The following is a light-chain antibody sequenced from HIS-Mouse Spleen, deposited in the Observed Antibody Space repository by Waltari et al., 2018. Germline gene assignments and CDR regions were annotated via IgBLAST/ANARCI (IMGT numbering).Light chain of an antibody. CDR3: CSYAGSYTWV. Sequence: QSALTQPRSVSGSPGQSVTISCTGTSSAVGGYNYVSWYQPHPGKAPKPLIYDVSQRPSGVPGLFSGSKPGNTALLTSCGLQAEDEADYYCCSYAGSYTWVFGGGTKLTVL. CDR2: DVS. CDR1: SSAVGGYNY. J-gene: IGLJ3*02. V-gene: IGLV2-11*01.